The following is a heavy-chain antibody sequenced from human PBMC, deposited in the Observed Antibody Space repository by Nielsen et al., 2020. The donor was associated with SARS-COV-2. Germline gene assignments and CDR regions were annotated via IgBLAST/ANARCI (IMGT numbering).Heavy chain of an antibody. D-gene: IGHD2-2*01. V-gene: IGHV3-23*01. CDR2: ISGSGGST. CDR3: AKDLGWFVDQLQIGDAFDI. Sequence: WIRQPPGKGLEWVSAISGSGGSTYYADSVKGRFTISRDNSKNTLYLQMNSLRAEDTAVYYCAKDLGWFVDQLQIGDAFDIWGQGTMVTVSS. J-gene: IGHJ3*02.